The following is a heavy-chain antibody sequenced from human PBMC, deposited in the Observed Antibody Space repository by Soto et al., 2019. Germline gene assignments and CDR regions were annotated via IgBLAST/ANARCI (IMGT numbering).Heavy chain of an antibody. J-gene: IGHJ4*02. CDR3: ARRWGPGFDY. Sequence: PSETLSLTCTVSRGSINSYYWSWIRQPPGKGLEWIGYIYYSGSTKYNPSLKSRVTISVDTSKNQFSLNLSSVTAADTAVYYWARRWGPGFDYWGRGTLVTVSS. V-gene: IGHV4-59*08. D-gene: IGHD7-27*01. CDR2: IYYSGST. CDR1: RGSINSYY.